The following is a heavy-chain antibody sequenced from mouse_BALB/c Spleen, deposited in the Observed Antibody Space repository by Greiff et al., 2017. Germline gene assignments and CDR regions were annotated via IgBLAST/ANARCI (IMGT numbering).Heavy chain of an antibody. CDR1: GYTFTSYW. CDR2: IAPGSGST. V-gene: IGHV1S41*01. D-gene: IGHD4-1*01. Sequence: DLVKPGASVKLSCKASGYTFTSYWINWIKQRPGQGLEWIGRIAPGSGSTYYNEMFKGKATLTVDTSSSTAYIQLSSLSSEDSAVYFCARGGLTGTIAYWGQGTLVTVSA. CDR3: ARGGLTGTIAY. J-gene: IGHJ3*01.